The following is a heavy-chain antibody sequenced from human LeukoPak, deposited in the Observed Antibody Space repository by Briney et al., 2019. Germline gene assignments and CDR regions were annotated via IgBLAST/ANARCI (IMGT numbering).Heavy chain of an antibody. CDR3: AKDMIAAADPFDY. V-gene: IGHV3-21*01. D-gene: IGHD6-13*01. CDR2: ISSSSSYI. CDR1: GFTFSSYS. Sequence: GGSLRLSCAASGFTFSSYSMNWVRQAPGKGLEWVSSISSSSSYIYYADSVKGRFTISRDNSKNTLYLQMNSLRAEDTAVYYCAKDMIAAADPFDYWGQGTLVTVSS. J-gene: IGHJ4*02.